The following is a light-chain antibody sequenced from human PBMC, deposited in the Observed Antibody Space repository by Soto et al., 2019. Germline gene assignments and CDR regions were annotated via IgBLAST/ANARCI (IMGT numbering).Light chain of an antibody. J-gene: IGKJ2*01. Sequence: DIQMTQSPSSLSASVGDRVTITCRASQGIRNDLGWYQQKPGKAPKRLVSDASSLESGVPFRFSGTGSGTEFTLTISSLQPEDCATYYCLQYNSYPYTFGQGTKLEIK. CDR3: LQYNSYPYT. V-gene: IGKV1-17*01. CDR2: DAS. CDR1: QGIRND.